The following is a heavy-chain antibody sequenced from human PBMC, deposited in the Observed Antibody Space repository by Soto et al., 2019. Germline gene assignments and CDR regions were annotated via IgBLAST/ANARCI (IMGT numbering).Heavy chain of an antibody. CDR2: IIPIFGTA. Sequence: QVQLVQSGAEVKKPGSSVKVSCKASGGTFSSYAISWVRQAPGQGLEWMGGIIPIFGTANYAQKFQGRVKITADESTSTAYMELSSLRSEDTAVYYCARGSYYDISYYYYGMDVWGQGTTVTVSS. CDR1: GGTFSSYA. D-gene: IGHD3-9*01. CDR3: ARGSYYDISYYYYGMDV. V-gene: IGHV1-69*01. J-gene: IGHJ6*02.